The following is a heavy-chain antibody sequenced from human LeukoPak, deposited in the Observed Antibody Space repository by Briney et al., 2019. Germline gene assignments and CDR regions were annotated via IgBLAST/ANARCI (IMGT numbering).Heavy chain of an antibody. CDR1: GGSISSYY. CDR3: ARVTYYYDSSGYYYVSYFDY. D-gene: IGHD3-22*01. J-gene: IGHJ4*02. V-gene: IGHV4-59*12. CDR2: IYYSGST. Sequence: PSETLSLTCTVSGGSISSYYWSWIRQPPGKGLEWIGYIYYSGSTNYNPSLKSRVTISVDTSKNQFSLKLSSVTAADTAVYYCARVTYYYDSSGYYYVSYFDYWGQGTLVTVSS.